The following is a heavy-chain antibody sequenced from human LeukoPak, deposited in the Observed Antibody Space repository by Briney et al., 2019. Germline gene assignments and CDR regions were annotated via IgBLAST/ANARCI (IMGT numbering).Heavy chain of an antibody. CDR2: IADSGS. CDR1: GGSAGSCTYY. J-gene: IGHJ5*02. V-gene: IGHV4-39*01. Sequence: PSETLSLTCTVSGGSAGSCTYYWGRIRPRPGKGLESIASIADSGSNYTPSLKSRVTISVDTSKNQFSLKLSSVTAADTAVYYCARLGFCTSTSCPWGQGTLVTVSS. CDR3: ARLGFCTSTSCP. D-gene: IGHD2-2*01.